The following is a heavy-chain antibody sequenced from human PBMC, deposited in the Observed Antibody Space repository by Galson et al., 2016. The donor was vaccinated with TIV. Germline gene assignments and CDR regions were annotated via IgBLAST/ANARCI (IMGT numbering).Heavy chain of an antibody. V-gene: IGHV1-2*06. CDR2: INPNSGDT. D-gene: IGHD5-24*01. Sequence: SVKVSCKASGYMFTGYPLHWVRQGPGQGPEWMGRINPNSGDTDFAQKFQGRVTMTRDTSISTAYIELRRLTFADTAVYFCARGVDGFRYWGQGTLVTVSS. CDR3: ARGVDGFRY. CDR1: GYMFTGYP. J-gene: IGHJ4*02.